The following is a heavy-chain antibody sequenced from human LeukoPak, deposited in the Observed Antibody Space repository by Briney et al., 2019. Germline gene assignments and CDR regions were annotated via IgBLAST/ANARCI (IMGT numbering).Heavy chain of an antibody. D-gene: IGHD1-1*01. Sequence: SETLSLTCAVSGYSISSGYYWGWIRPPPGKGLEWIESTYHSGSTYYNPSLKSRVTISVDTSKNQFSLKLSSVTAADTAVYYCARPHGTTGMGVFGYWGQGTPVTVSS. J-gene: IGHJ4*02. CDR2: TYHSGST. CDR3: ARPHGTTGMGVFGY. CDR1: GYSISSGYY. V-gene: IGHV4-38-2*01.